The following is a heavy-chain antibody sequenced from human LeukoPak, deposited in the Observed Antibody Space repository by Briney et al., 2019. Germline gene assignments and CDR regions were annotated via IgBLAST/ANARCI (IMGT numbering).Heavy chain of an antibody. D-gene: IGHD1-26*01. CDR2: IYYSGGT. CDR3: ARDEMRYSGSTDAFDI. Sequence: PSETLSLTCTVSGGSISSSSYYWGWIRQPPGKGLEWIGSIYYSGGTYYNPSLKSRVTISVDTSKNQFSLKLSSVTAADTAVYYCARDEMRYSGSTDAFDIWGQGTMVTVSS. J-gene: IGHJ3*02. V-gene: IGHV4-39*07. CDR1: GGSISSSSYY.